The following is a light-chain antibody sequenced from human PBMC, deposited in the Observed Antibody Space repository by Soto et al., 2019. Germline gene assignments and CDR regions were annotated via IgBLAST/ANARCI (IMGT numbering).Light chain of an antibody. CDR2: GAF. J-gene: IGKJ5*01. Sequence: IVLTQSPATLSLSPGERATLSCRASPSVTNFLAWYQQKPGQAPRLLIYGAFNRATGITARFSGSGSGTDFTLTISSLEPEDSAVYYCQQRNVWPPVTFGQGTRLEN. V-gene: IGKV3-11*01. CDR3: QQRNVWPPVT. CDR1: PSVTNF.